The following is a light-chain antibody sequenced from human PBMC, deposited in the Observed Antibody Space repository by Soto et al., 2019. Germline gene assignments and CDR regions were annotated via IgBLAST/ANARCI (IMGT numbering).Light chain of an antibody. J-gene: IGKJ2*01. V-gene: IGKV3-20*01. CDR1: QSVSNNY. CDR2: GSS. Sequence: EVVLTQSPGTLSLSPEERATLSCRASQSVSNNYFAWYQQKPGQAPRLLIFGSSDRATAIPDRFSGSGSGTDFTLTISRLEPEDFAVYYCQQYGSSPPYTFGQGTKLEIK. CDR3: QQYGSSPPYT.